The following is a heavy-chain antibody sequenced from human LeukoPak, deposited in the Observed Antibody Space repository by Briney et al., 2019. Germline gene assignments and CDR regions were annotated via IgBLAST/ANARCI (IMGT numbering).Heavy chain of an antibody. J-gene: IGHJ4*02. CDR1: GFTFSNAW. D-gene: IGHD3-10*01. V-gene: IGHV3-15*01. CDR2: IKSKTDGGTT. CDR3: TTGPPLWFGELLSSIDY. Sequence: GSLRLSCAASGFTFSNAWMSWVRQAPGKGLGWGGRIKSKTDGGTTDYAAPVKGRFTISRDDSKNTLYLQMNSLKTEDTAVYYCTTGPPLWFGELLSSIDYWGQGTLVTVSS.